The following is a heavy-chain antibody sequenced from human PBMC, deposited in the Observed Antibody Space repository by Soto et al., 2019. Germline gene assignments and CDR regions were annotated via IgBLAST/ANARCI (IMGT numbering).Heavy chain of an antibody. CDR2: ISAYNGNT. V-gene: IGHV1-18*01. CDR3: ARVIQKRRYSGSYYPLHADY. CDR1: GYTFTSYG. Sequence: ASVKVSCKASGYTFTSYGISWVRQAPGQGLEWMGWISAYNGNTNYAQKLQGRVTMTTDTSTSTAYMELRSLRSDDTAVYYCARVIQKRRYSGSYYPLHADYWGQGTLVTV. J-gene: IGHJ4*02. D-gene: IGHD1-26*01.